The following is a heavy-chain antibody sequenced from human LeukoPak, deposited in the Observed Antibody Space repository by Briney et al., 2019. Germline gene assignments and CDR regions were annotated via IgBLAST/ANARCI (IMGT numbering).Heavy chain of an antibody. CDR2: IYHSGST. CDR3: AVGGGFWSGYWTPAIDY. CDR1: GGSISSGSYY. Sequence: SQTLSLTCTVSGGSISSGSYYWSWIRQPPGKGLEWIGYIYHSGSTYYNPSLKSRVTISVDTSKNQFSLKLSSVTAADTAVYYCAVGGGFWSGYWTPAIDYWGQGTLVTVSS. J-gene: IGHJ4*02. V-gene: IGHV4-30-2*02. D-gene: IGHD3-3*01.